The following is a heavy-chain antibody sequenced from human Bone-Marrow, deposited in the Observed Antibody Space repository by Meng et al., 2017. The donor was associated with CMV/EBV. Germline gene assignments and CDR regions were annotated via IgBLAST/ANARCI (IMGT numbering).Heavy chain of an antibody. Sequence: GGSLRLCCAASGFTFSSYWMLWVRQAPGKGLVWVSRINSDGSSTSYADSVKGRFTISRDNAKNTLYLQMNSLRAEDTAVYYCARDLCPGLLSTSCDAFDIWGQGTMVTVSS. CDR1: GFTFSSYW. CDR2: INSDGSST. V-gene: IGHV3-74*01. CDR3: ARDLCPGLLSTSCDAFDI. D-gene: IGHD2-2*01. J-gene: IGHJ3*02.